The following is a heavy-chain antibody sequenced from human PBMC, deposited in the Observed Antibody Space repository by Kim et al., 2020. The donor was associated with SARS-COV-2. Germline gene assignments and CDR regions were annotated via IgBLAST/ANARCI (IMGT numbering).Heavy chain of an antibody. J-gene: IGHJ4*02. CDR2: IKQDDSEI. Sequence: GGSLRLSCAVSGFSFSSFWMNWVRQAPGKGLEWVANIKQDDSEIYYVDSVKGRFTISRDNAQSTLYLQMSNLRAEDTAVYDCVRAVDRDVRFTIYGTPDLFYYWGRGTLVTVSS. CDR3: VRAVDRDVRFTIYGTPDLFYY. V-gene: IGHV3-7*01. CDR1: GFSFSSFW. D-gene: IGHD3-10*01.